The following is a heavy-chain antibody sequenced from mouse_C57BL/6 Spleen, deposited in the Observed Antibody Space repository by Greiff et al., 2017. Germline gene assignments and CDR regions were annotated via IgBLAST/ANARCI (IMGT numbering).Heavy chain of an antibody. CDR1: GYTFPSYW. J-gene: IGHJ2*01. CDR3: ERGRHLHDFDY. V-gene: IGHV1-61*01. D-gene: IGHD1-1*01. Sequence: QVQLQQPGAELVRPGSSVKLSCKASGYTFPSYWMDWVKQRPGQGLEWIGNIYPSDSETHYNQKVKDKATLPVDKSSSTAYMQLSSLTSEDSAVYYCERGRHLHDFDYWGQGTTLTVSS. CDR2: IYPSDSET.